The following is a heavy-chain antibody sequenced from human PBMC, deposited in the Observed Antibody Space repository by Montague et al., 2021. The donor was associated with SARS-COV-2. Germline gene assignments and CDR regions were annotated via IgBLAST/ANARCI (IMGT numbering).Heavy chain of an antibody. CDR3: ARGRIEVSMIVVVLTGASYYMDV. Sequence: LRLSCAASGFTFSYYPMSWVRQPPGKGLEWIGEINNSGSTNYNPSLKSRVTISVDTSENQFSLKLHSVTAADTAVYYCARGRIEVSMIVVVLTGASYYMDVWGKGTTVTVSS. CDR2: INNSGST. CDR1: GFTFSYYP. D-gene: IGHD3-22*01. J-gene: IGHJ6*03. V-gene: IGHV4-34*01.